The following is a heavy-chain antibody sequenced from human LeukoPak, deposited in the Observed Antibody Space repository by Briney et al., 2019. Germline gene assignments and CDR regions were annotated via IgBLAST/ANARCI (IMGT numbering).Heavy chain of an antibody. Sequence: GGSLRLSCAASGFTFSSYAMSWVRQAPGKGLEWVSAISGSGGSTYYADSVKGRFTISRDNSKNTLYLQMNSLRAEDTAVYYCAKDPYDSSGYYYKNYYMDVWGKGTTVTVSS. J-gene: IGHJ6*03. D-gene: IGHD3-22*01. V-gene: IGHV3-23*01. CDR3: AKDPYDSSGYYYKNYYMDV. CDR1: GFTFSSYA. CDR2: ISGSGGST.